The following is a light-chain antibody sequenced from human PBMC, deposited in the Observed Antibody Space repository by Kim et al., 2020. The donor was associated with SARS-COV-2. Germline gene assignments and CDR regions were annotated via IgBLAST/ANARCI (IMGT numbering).Light chain of an antibody. J-gene: IGLJ2*01. CDR3: NSRDSTDNDV. CDR2: GKN. CDR1: SLRSYY. V-gene: IGLV3-19*01. Sequence: SSELTQDPAVSVALGQTVRITCQGDSLRSYYATWYQQKPGQAPILVIYGKNNRPSGIPDRFSGSSSGNTASLTITGTQAGDEADYYCNSRDSTDNDVVGG.